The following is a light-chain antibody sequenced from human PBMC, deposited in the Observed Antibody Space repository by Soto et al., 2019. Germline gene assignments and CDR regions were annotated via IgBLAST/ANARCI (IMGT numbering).Light chain of an antibody. CDR2: NVS. CDR1: QSLVYSDGNTY. Sequence: DVVMTQSPLSLPVTLGQPASISCRSSQSLVYSDGNTYLNWFQQRPGQSPRRLIYNVSNRDSGVPDRFSGSGSGPDFTLKISRVEAEDGGVYYCMQGTHWPLTFGGGPKVEIK. J-gene: IGKJ4*01. CDR3: MQGTHWPLT. V-gene: IGKV2-30*01.